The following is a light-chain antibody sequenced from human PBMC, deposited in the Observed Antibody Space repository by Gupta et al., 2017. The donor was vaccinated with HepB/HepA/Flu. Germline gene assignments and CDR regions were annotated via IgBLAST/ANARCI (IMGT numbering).Light chain of an antibody. CDR1: NSNLGAGYN. V-gene: IGLV1-40*01. J-gene: IGLJ2*01. CDR3: QSFDTNLRGLL. CDR2: AND. Sequence: RNSNLGAGYNVHWYKQIPGTAPKLLIYANDIRSSGVPDRFSGSKSGTSASLAIAGLQVEDEADYFCQSFDTNLRGLLFGEKTRLTVL.